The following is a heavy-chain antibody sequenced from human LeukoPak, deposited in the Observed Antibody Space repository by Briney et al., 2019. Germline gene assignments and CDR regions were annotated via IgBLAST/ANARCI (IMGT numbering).Heavy chain of an antibody. J-gene: IGHJ4*02. CDR3: ARDINYYDSSGYSPPYYFDY. V-gene: IGHV3-48*02. Sequence: GGSLRLSCAASGFSLSRYWMHWVRQAPGKGLEWVSYISSSSTIYYADSVKGRFTISRDNAKNSLYLQMNSLRDEDTAVYYCARDINYYDSSGYSPPYYFDYWGQGTLVTVSS. D-gene: IGHD3-22*01. CDR1: GFSLSRYW. CDR2: ISSSSTI.